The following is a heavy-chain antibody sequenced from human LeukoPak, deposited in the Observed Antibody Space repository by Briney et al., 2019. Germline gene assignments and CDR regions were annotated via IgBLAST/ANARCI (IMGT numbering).Heavy chain of an antibody. V-gene: IGHV4-4*07. Sequence: SETLSLTCSVPGGSLSNSFWSWIRQPAGKGLEWIGRIYSSGTTNYNPSLKSRVTLSLDTSKNQFSLKLTSVTAADTAVYYCARAPSGCGGTCAFDYWGQGTLVTVSS. CDR2: IYSSGTT. CDR1: GGSLSNSF. J-gene: IGHJ4*02. D-gene: IGHD2-15*01. CDR3: ARAPSGCGGTCAFDY.